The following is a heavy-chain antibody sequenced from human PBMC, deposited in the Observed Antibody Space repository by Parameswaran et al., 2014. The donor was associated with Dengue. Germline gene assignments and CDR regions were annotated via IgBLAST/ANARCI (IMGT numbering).Heavy chain of an antibody. D-gene: IGHD6-19*01. CDR3: ARASGYSSGWCPLRWDY. V-gene: IGHV1-69*04. CDR2: IIPILGIA. J-gene: IGHJ4*02. Sequence: WVRQAPGQGLEWMGRIIPILGIANYAQKFQGRVTITADKSTSTAYMELSSLRSEDTAVYYCARASGYSSGWCPLRWDYWGQGTLVTVSS.